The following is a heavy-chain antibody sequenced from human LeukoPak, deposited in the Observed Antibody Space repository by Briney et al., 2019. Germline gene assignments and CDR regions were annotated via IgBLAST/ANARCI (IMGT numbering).Heavy chain of an antibody. Sequence: PGGSLRLSCAASGFTLSSYAMNWVRQAPGKGLEWVSYISSSSSTIYYADSVKGRFTISRDNAKNSLYLQMNSLRAEDTAVYYCARGNSSGYYSVYYYYYYMDVWGKGTTVTVSS. CDR3: ARGNSSGYYSVYYYYYYMDV. CDR2: ISSSSSTI. CDR1: GFTLSSYA. D-gene: IGHD3-22*01. V-gene: IGHV3-48*01. J-gene: IGHJ6*03.